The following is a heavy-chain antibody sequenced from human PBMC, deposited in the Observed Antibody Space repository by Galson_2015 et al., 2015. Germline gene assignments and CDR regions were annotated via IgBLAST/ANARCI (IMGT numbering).Heavy chain of an antibody. J-gene: IGHJ4*02. Sequence: SLRLSCAVSGFTFSASSMHWVRQASGKGLEWVGRIRSKTNNYATAYTESLKGRFTISRDDSKNTAYPQMNSLKAEDTAVYYCATLRREACDSSGCYLDFWGRGTLVTVSS. CDR2: IRSKTNNYAT. CDR3: ATLRREACDSSGCYLDF. D-gene: IGHD3-22*01. V-gene: IGHV3-73*01. CDR1: GFTFSASS.